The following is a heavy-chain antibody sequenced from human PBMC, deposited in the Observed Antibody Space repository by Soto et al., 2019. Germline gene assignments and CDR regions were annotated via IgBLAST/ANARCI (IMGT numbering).Heavy chain of an antibody. CDR3: ANDPGDCSGGSCYYFYY. CDR1: GFTFSSYA. J-gene: IGHJ4*02. D-gene: IGHD2-15*01. CDR2: ISGSGGST. Sequence: EVQLLESGGGLVQPGGSLRLSCAASGFTFSSYAMSWVRQAPGKGLEWVSAISGSGGSTYYADSVKGRFTISRDNSKNTLYLQMNSLRAEDTAAYYCANDPGDCSGGSCYYFYYWGQGTLVTVSS. V-gene: IGHV3-23*01.